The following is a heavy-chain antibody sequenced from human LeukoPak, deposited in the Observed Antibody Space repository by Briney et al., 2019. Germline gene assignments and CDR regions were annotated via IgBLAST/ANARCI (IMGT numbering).Heavy chain of an antibody. Sequence: SGGSLRLSCAASGFTFSSYAMHWVRQAPGKGLEWVAVISYDGSNKYYADSVKGRFTISRDNSKSTLYLQMNSLRAEDTAVYYCARDGYCSSTSCHTSYYYYGMDVWGQGTTVTVSS. CDR3: ARDGYCSSTSCHTSYYYYGMDV. CDR2: ISYDGSNK. J-gene: IGHJ6*02. D-gene: IGHD2-2*02. CDR1: GFTFSSYA. V-gene: IGHV3-30-3*01.